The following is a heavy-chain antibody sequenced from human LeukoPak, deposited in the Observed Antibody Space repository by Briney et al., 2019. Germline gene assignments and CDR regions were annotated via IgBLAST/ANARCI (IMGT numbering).Heavy chain of an antibody. CDR1: GFIFDDYG. V-gene: IGHV3-20*04. CDR2: INWKGGST. Sequence: GGSLRLSCAASGFIFDDYGMSWVRQAPGKGLEWVSGINWKGGSTGYADSVKGRFTISRDNSKNTLYLQMNSLRVEDTAVYYCKEVDYWGQGTLVTVSS. J-gene: IGHJ4*02. CDR3: KEVDY.